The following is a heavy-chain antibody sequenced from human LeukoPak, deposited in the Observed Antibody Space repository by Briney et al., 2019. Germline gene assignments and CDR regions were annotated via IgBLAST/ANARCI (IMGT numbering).Heavy chain of an antibody. D-gene: IGHD3-16*01. CDR2: INPNSGGT. V-gene: IGHV1-2*02. J-gene: IGHJ4*02. Sequence: ASVKVSCKASGYTFTGSYMHWVRQTPGQGLQWMGWINPNSGGTNYAQKFQGRVTMTRDTSISTAYMELSRLQSDDTAVYYCARDGGGCTFDYWGQGTLATVSS. CDR1: GYTFTGSY. CDR3: ARDGGGCTFDY.